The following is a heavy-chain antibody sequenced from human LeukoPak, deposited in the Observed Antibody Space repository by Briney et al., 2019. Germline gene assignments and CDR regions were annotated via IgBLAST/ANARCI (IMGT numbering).Heavy chain of an antibody. CDR1: GGSISSGSYY. CDR2: IYTSGSI. J-gene: IGHJ4*02. Sequence: SQTLSLTCTVSGGSISSGSYYCSWIRQPAGKGLEWIGRIYTSGSINYNPSLKSRVTISVDTSKNQFSLKLSSVTAADTAVYYCAWLPSYWGQGTLVTVSS. V-gene: IGHV4-61*02. CDR3: AWLPSY. D-gene: IGHD5-12*01.